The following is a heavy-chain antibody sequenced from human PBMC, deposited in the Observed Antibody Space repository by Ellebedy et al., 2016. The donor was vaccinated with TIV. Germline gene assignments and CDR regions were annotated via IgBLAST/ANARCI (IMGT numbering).Heavy chain of an antibody. V-gene: IGHV5-51*01. D-gene: IGHD2-15*01. CDR2: IYPGDSDT. CDR3: ARDGCSGGTCYVGYYFRAMDV. J-gene: IGHJ6*02. Sequence: GESLKISCKGSGYSFSSHWIAWMRQIPGKGLEWMGIIYPGDSDTRYSPSFQGQVNISVDKSISTAYLQWSSLKASDTAMYYCARDGCSGGTCYVGYYFRAMDVWGQGATVTVSS. CDR1: GYSFSSHW.